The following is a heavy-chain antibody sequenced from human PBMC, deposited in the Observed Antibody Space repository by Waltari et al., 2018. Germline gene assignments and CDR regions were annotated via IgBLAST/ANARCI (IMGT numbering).Heavy chain of an antibody. CDR3: AXXXTIVLTYGXYXCYGXXX. CDR1: GGTFSXYX. J-gene: IGHJ6*04. Sequence: QVXXVQSGXEXKKPGSSVKVSCKAXGGTFSXYXISWVRQAPGQGLEWMXGIIPIXGXXNYSQKXXXXVSITADEXTSTAXMEXSSLRSDDTXVXYXAXXXTIVLTYGXYXCYGXXXXXXGTTVTVSS. V-gene: IGHV1-69*13. D-gene: IGHD3-16*02. CDR2: IIPIXGXX.